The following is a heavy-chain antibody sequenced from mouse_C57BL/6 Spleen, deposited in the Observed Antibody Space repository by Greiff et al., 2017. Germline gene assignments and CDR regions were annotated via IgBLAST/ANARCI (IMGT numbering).Heavy chain of an antibody. V-gene: IGHV1-69*01. CDR3: TRAGMVTTGDY. D-gene: IGHD2-2*01. J-gene: IGHJ2*01. CDR1: GYTFTSYW. CDR2: IDPSDSYT. Sequence: QVQLQQPGAELVMPGASVKLSCKASGYTFTSYWMHWVKQRPGQGLEWIGEIDPSDSYTNYNQQFKGKSTLPVDKSYSTAYMELRSLTSEDSAVYYCTRAGMVTTGDYWGQGTTLTVSS.